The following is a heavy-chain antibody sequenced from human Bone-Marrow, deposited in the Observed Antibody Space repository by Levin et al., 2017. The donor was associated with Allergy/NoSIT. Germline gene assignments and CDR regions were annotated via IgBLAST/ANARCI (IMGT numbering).Heavy chain of an antibody. J-gene: IGHJ5*02. Sequence: GESLKISCKASGYTFTSYDINWVRQATGQGLEWMGWMNPNSGNTGYAQKFQGRVTMTRNTSISTAYMELSSLRSEDTAVYYCARLYDSSGVNRGWFDPWGQGTLVTVAS. D-gene: IGHD3-22*01. CDR1: GYTFTSYD. V-gene: IGHV1-8*01. CDR2: MNPNSGNT. CDR3: ARLYDSSGVNRGWFDP.